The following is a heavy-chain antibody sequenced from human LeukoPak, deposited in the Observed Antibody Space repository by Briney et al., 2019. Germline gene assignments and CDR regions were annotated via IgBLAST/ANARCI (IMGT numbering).Heavy chain of an antibody. D-gene: IGHD4-17*01. CDR3: ARDPWSGDYYY. J-gene: IGHJ4*02. Sequence: GGSLRLSYTASGFTFGDYAMSWFRQAPGKGLEWVGFIRSKAYGGTTEYAASVKGRFTISRDDSKSIAYLQMNSLKTEDTAVYYCARDPWSGDYYYWGQGTLVTVSS. CDR1: GFTFGDYA. CDR2: IRSKAYGGTT. V-gene: IGHV3-49*03.